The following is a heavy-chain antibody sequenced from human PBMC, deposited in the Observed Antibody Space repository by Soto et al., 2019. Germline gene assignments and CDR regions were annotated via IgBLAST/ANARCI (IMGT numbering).Heavy chain of an antibody. J-gene: IGHJ4*02. V-gene: IGHV3-30*18. CDR3: AKDKGLRFFDY. CDR1: GLTFSRHG. Sequence: QVQLVESGGGVVQPGRSLRLSCAVSGLTFSRHGMHWVRQAPGKGLEWVAFISNDGSNKYYADSVKGRFTISRDDSENTLYLQMDSLRAEDTAVYYCAKDKGLRFFDYWGQGALVTVSS. CDR2: ISNDGSNK.